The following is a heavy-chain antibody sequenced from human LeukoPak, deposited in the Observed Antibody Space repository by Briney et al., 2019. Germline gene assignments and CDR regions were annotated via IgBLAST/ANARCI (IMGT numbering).Heavy chain of an antibody. CDR2: INHSGNT. J-gene: IGHJ4*02. CDR3: ARNGGNSDFDY. D-gene: IGHD4-23*01. V-gene: IGHV4-39*07. CDR1: GGSIRSSYYY. Sequence: PSETLSLTCTVSGGSIRSSYYYWGWIRQPPGKGLEWIGEINHSGNTNYNPSLKSRVTMSVDKSKNQFSLNLNSVTAADTAVYYCARNGGNSDFDYWGQGTLVTVSS.